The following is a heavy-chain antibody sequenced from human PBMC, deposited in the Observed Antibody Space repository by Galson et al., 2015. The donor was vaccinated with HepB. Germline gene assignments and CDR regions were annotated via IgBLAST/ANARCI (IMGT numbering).Heavy chain of an antibody. CDR3: ARVAFSNHDFWSGPFDA. V-gene: IGHV6-1*01. Sequence: CAISGDSVSSNNAAWNWIRQSPSRGLERLGRTFYRSKWYNDYAESIKGRISIDPDTYKNQVSLHLTSVTPEDTAVFYCARVAFSNHDFWSGPFDAWGQGILVTVSS. D-gene: IGHD3-3*01. CDR2: TFYRSKWYN. J-gene: IGHJ5*02. CDR1: GDSVSSNNAA.